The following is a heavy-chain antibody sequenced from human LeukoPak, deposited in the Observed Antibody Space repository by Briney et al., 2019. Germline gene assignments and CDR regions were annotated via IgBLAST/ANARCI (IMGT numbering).Heavy chain of an antibody. Sequence: PGGSLRLSCAASGFTFSSYWMTWVRQAPGKGLEWVANIKQDGSQTYYVDSVRGRFTISRDNARNSLYLQMNSLRVEDTAAYYCARDRAPPFYYDFWSGRANDAFDIWGQGTMVTVSS. D-gene: IGHD3-3*01. J-gene: IGHJ3*02. V-gene: IGHV3-7*03. CDR1: GFTFSSYW. CDR2: IKQDGSQT. CDR3: ARDRAPPFYYDFWSGRANDAFDI.